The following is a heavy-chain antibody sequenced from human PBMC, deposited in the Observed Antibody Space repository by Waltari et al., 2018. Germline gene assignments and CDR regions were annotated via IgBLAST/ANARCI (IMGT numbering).Heavy chain of an antibody. CDR2: ISYDGTNK. J-gene: IGHJ4*02. Sequence: QLVESGGGLVQPGRSLRLSCVASGFTSVDYYGMHWVRQAPGKGIEWGALISYDGTNKYYADSVKGRFTISGDNSRGTLYLHMNGLRPDDTAVYYCARDRYFYDKTVPRYWGQGTLVTVSS. V-gene: IGHV3-30*03. CDR3: ARDRYFYDKTVPRY. CDR1: GFTSVDY. D-gene: IGHD3-22*01.